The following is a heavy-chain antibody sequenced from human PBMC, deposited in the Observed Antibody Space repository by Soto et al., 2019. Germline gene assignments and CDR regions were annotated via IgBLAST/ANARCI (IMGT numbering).Heavy chain of an antibody. V-gene: IGHV4-59*01. CDR2: IYYSGST. Sequence: SETLSLTCTVSGGSLSSYYWIWIRQPPGKGLEWIGYIYYSGSTNYNPSLKSRVTISVDTSKNQFSLKLSSVTAADTAVYYCARDSYYYGMDVWGQGTTVTVSS. CDR1: GGSLSSYY. CDR3: ARDSYYYGMDV. J-gene: IGHJ6*02.